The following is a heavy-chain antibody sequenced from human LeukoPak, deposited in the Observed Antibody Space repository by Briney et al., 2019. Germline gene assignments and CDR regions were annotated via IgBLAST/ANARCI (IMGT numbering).Heavy chain of an antibody. CDR3: ARRATTERGHSYGLDF. CDR1: GFTFSSYE. V-gene: IGHV3-48*03. D-gene: IGHD5-18*01. Sequence: PGGSLRLSCAASGFTFSSYEMNWVRQAPGKGLEWVSYISSSGSTIYYADSVKGRFTISRDNAKNSLYLQMNSLRAEDTAMYYCARRATTERGHSYGLDFWGQGTLVTVSA. CDR2: ISSSGSTI. J-gene: IGHJ4*02.